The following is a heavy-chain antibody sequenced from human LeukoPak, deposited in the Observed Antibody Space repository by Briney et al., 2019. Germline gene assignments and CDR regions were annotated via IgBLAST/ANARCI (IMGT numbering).Heavy chain of an antibody. D-gene: IGHD5-12*01. J-gene: IGHJ4*02. CDR3: AREGRVSGYDFDC. CDR1: GFTFSSYW. CDR2: INSDGSRI. Sequence: PGGSLRLSCAASGFTFSSYWMHWVRQAPGEGLLWVSRINSDGSRINYADSVKGRFTISKDNAKNTLYLQMNSLRVEDTAVYYCAREGRVSGYDFDCWGQGTLVTVSS. V-gene: IGHV3-74*01.